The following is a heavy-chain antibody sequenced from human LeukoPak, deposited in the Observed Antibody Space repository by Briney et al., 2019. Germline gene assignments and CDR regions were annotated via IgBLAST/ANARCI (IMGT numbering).Heavy chain of an antibody. D-gene: IGHD1-1*01. J-gene: IGHJ4*02. Sequence: SVKVSCKXSGGTFSSYAISWVRQAPGQGLEGMGGIIPIFGTANYAQKSQGRVTITADEPTSTAYMELSSLRSEDTAVYYCARVMSERAGSDAFDYWGQGTLVTVSS. V-gene: IGHV1-69*13. CDR2: IIPIFGTA. CDR1: GGTFSSYA. CDR3: ARVMSERAGSDAFDY.